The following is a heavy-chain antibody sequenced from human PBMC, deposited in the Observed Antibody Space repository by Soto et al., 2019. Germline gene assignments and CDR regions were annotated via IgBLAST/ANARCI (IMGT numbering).Heavy chain of an antibody. CDR1: GGSINTVNYY. Sequence: QVQLQESGPGLVKPSQTLSLTCTVSGGSINTVNYYWSWIRQSPDKGLEWIGHIYNGGTTYRNPSLTRRVTIPVDTSNNQLTLKPSTVSAADAAVYYGARGPSGDKVDYWGQGTLVTVSS. CDR3: ARGPSGDKVDY. V-gene: IGHV4-30-4*01. J-gene: IGHJ4*02. CDR2: IYNGGTT. D-gene: IGHD3-10*01.